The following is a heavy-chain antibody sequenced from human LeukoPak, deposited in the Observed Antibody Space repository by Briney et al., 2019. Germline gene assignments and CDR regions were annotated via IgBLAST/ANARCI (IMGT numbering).Heavy chain of an antibody. CDR2: IFPGDSDT. Sequence: GESLKISCKGSGYNFTNYWIGWVRQMPGKGLEWMGIIFPGDSDTRYSPSVQGQVTISADKSISTAYLQWSSLKASDSAIYYCARRVYYSDSSAYYPENWFDPWGQGTLVTVSS. CDR3: ARRVYYSDSSAYYPENWFDP. V-gene: IGHV5-51*01. J-gene: IGHJ5*02. CDR1: GYNFTNYW. D-gene: IGHD3-22*01.